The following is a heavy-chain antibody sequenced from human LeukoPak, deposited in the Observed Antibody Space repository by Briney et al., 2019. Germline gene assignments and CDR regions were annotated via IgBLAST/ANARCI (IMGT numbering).Heavy chain of an antibody. J-gene: IGHJ5*02. CDR3: ARDHNYYDSSGYYYVHNWFDP. D-gene: IGHD3-22*01. CDR2: IILILGIA. V-gene: IGHV1-69*04. Sequence: ASVKVSCKASGGTFSSYAISWVRQAPGQGLEWMGRIILILGIANYAQKFQGRVTITADKSTSTVYMELSSLRSEDTAVYYCARDHNYYDSSGYYYVHNWFDPWGQGTLVTVSS. CDR1: GGTFSSYA.